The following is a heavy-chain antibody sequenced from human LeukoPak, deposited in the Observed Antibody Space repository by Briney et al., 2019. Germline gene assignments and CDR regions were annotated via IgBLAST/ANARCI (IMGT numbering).Heavy chain of an antibody. CDR3: AGEDNSSGYRPFDI. CDR1: GYTFTGYY. CDR2: INPNNGGT. J-gene: IGHJ3*02. Sequence: ASVTVSCKASGYTFTGYYIHWVRQAPGQVLDWMGRINPNNGGTNYAQKFQGRVTMTRDMSMSTAYMELSRLRSDDTAVYYCAGEDNSSGYRPFDIWGQGTMVTVPS. V-gene: IGHV1-2*06. D-gene: IGHD3-22*01.